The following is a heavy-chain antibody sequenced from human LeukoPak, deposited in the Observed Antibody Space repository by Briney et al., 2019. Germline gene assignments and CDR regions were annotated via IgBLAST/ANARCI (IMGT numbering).Heavy chain of an antibody. CDR2: ISGSGGST. D-gene: IGHD3-22*01. Sequence: ETPSLTCAVYGGSFSGYYWSWIRQPPGKGLEWVSAISGSGGSTYYADSVKGRFTISRDNSKNTLYLQMNSLRAEDTAVYYCARDSEIQIVVVARDAFDIWGQGTMVTVSS. V-gene: IGHV3-23*01. J-gene: IGHJ3*02. CDR1: GGSFSGYY. CDR3: ARDSEIQIVVVARDAFDI.